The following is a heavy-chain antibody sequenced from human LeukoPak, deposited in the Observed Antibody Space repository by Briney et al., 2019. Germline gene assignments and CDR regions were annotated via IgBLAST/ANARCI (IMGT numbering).Heavy chain of an antibody. D-gene: IGHD4-23*01. Sequence: GGSLRLSCAASGFTFSNYWMHWVRQDPGKGLVWVSYINPDGSNTNYADSVKGRFTISRDNAKNSLYLQMNSLRAEDTAVYYCARDLTTVDCYWGQGTLVTVSS. V-gene: IGHV3-74*01. CDR1: GFTFSNYW. CDR2: INPDGSNT. J-gene: IGHJ4*02. CDR3: ARDLTTVDCY.